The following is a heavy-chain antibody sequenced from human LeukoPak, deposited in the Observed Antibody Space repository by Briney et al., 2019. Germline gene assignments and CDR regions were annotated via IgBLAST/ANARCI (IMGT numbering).Heavy chain of an antibody. CDR2: IYYSGST. CDR1: GGSISSYY. V-gene: IGHV4-59*01. J-gene: IGHJ3*02. Sequence: PSETLSLTCTVTGGSISSYYWSWIRQPPGKGLEWIGYIYYSGSTNYNPSLKSRVTISVDTSKNQFSLKLSSVTAADTAVYYCARVSRYFDWLSGAFDIWGQGTMVTVSS. D-gene: IGHD3-9*01. CDR3: ARVSRYFDWLSGAFDI.